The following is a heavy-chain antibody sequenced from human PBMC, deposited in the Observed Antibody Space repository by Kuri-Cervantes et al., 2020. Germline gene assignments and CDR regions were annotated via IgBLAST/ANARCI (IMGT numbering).Heavy chain of an antibody. D-gene: IGHD6-13*01. V-gene: IGHV3-33*01. CDR3: ARDGYSSSWYIYYYYGMDV. J-gene: IGHJ6*02. CDR2: IWYDGSNK. Sequence: GGSLRLSCAASGFTFSSYGMHWVRQAPGKGLEWVAVIWYDGSNKYYADSVKGRFTISRDNSKNTLYLQMNSLRAEDTAVYYCARDGYSSSWYIYYYYGMDVWGQGTTVTVSS. CDR1: GFTFSSYG.